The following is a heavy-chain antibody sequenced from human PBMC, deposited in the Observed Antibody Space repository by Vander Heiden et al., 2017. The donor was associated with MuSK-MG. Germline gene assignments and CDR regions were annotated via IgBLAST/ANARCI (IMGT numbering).Heavy chain of an antibody. CDR2: TYPGDSDT. CDR1: GYSFTSYG. D-gene: IGHD6-19*01. Sequence: EVQLVQSGAEVQKPGESLKISCTGSGYSFTSYGIGWVRQMPGKGLEGMGITYPGDSDTRYSPSFQGQVTISADKSSSTAYLQWSSLKASDTAMYYCARRGGIAVAGTVDAFDIWGQGTMVTVSS. J-gene: IGHJ3*02. CDR3: ARRGGIAVAGTVDAFDI. V-gene: IGHV5-51*03.